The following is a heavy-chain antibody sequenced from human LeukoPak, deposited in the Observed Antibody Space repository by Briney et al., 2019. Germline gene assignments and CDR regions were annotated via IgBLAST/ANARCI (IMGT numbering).Heavy chain of an antibody. D-gene: IGHD2-2*01. J-gene: IGHJ3*02. CDR3: ARALSTIDIVVVPAAMDI. Sequence: ASVKVSCKASGYTFTSYGISWVRQAPGQGLEWMGWISAYNGNTNYAQKLQGRVTMTTDTSTSTAYMELRSLRSDDTAVYYCARALSTIDIVVVPAAMDIWGQGTVVTVSS. CDR1: GYTFTSYG. CDR2: ISAYNGNT. V-gene: IGHV1-18*01.